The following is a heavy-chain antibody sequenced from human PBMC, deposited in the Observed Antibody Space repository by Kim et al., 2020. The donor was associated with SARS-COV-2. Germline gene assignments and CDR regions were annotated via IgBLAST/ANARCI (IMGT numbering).Heavy chain of an antibody. J-gene: IGHJ5*02. V-gene: IGHV1-8*01. D-gene: IGHD3-22*01. CDR1: GYTFTSYD. CDR2: MNPNSGNT. Sequence: ASVKVSCKASGYTFTSYDINWVRQATGQGLEWMGWMNPNSGNTGYAQKFQGRVTMTRNTSISTAYMELSSLRSEDTAVYYCARGSNNYYDSSGYISNWFDPWGQGTLVTVSS. CDR3: ARGSNNYYDSSGYISNWFDP.